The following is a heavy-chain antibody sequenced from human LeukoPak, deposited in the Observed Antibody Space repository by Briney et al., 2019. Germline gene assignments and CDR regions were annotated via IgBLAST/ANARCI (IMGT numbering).Heavy chain of an antibody. CDR3: ARAPRGLFDY. CDR1: GFTFGSYS. CDR2: ISSSSSYI. Sequence: GGSLRLSCAASGFTFGSYSMNWVRQAPGKGLEWVSSISSSSSYIYYADSVKGRFTISRDNAKNSLYLQMNSLRAEDTAVYYCARAPRGLFDYWGQGTLVTVSS. D-gene: IGHD3-10*01. J-gene: IGHJ4*02. V-gene: IGHV3-21*01.